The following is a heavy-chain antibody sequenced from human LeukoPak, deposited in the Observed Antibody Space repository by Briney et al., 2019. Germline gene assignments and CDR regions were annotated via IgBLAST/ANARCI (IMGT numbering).Heavy chain of an antibody. CDR2: IKQDGSKY. J-gene: IGHJ4*02. Sequence: GGSLRLSCAASGFTFRSYWMHWVRQAPGKGLEWVANIKQDGSKYYYVDSVRGRFTISRDNAKNSLYLQMNSLRAEDTAVYYCARDPTFNGGYWGQGTLVTVSS. CDR1: GFTFRSYW. CDR3: ARDPTFNGGY. D-gene: IGHD2-8*01. V-gene: IGHV3-7*01.